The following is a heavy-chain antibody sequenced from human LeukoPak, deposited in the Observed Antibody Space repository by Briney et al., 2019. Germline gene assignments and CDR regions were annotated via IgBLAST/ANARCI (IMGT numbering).Heavy chain of an antibody. CDR2: TSSSDSGT. J-gene: IGHJ4*02. D-gene: IGHD2-15*01. V-gene: IGHV3-23*01. Sequence: PGGSLRLSCAASGFTLSLYAMSWVRQAPGKGLEWVSATSSSDSGTYYADSVRGRFTISRDNSKNRLYLQMNSLRSEDAAVYYCAKAPVTSCRGAFCYPFDYWGLGTLVTVSS. CDR3: AKAPVTSCRGAFCYPFDY. CDR1: GFTLSLYA.